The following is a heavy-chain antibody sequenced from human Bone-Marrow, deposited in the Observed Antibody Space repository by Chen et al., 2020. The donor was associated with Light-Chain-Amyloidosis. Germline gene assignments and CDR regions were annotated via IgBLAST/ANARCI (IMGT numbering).Heavy chain of an antibody. CDR3: TADSSVTTAYYRRYAMDV. CDR2: FEPEDGRR. D-gene: IGHD4-17*01. V-gene: IGHV1-24*01. CDR1: GYTLAELS. Sequence: QVQLVQSGAEVKRPGTSVKVSCEVSGYTLAELSMHWVRQAPGKRLEWVGGFEPEDGRRIYAPKFQDRVTMTEDTSTETAYMELRALRSEDTAVYYCTADSSVTTAYYRRYAMDVWGQGTAVTVSS. J-gene: IGHJ6*02.